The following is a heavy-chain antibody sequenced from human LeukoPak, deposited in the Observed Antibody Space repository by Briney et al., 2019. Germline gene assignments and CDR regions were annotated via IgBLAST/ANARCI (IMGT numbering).Heavy chain of an antibody. CDR3: ARDRYFIGFDY. D-gene: IGHD3-9*01. CDR1: GGSVSSGDYY. J-gene: IGHJ4*02. CDR2: IYYSGST. V-gene: IGHV4-30-4*01. Sequence: SQTLSLTCSVSGGSVSSGDYYWSWIRQPPGKGLEWIGYIYYSGSTFYNPSLKSRISISVDTSKNQFSLKLTSVTAADTAVYYCARDRYFIGFDYWGQGTLVTVSS.